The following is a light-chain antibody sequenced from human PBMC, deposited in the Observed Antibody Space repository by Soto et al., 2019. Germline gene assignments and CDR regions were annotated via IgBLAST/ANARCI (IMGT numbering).Light chain of an antibody. CDR1: SSDVGGYNY. V-gene: IGLV2-8*01. CDR2: EVS. CDR3: SSYAVSNNVV. J-gene: IGLJ2*01. Sequence: QSVLTQPPSASGSPGQSVTISCTGTSSDVGGYNYVSWYQQHPGKAPKVMIYEVSKRPSGVPDRFSGSKSGNTASLTVSWLQAEDEADYYCSSYAVSNNVVFGGGTQLTVL.